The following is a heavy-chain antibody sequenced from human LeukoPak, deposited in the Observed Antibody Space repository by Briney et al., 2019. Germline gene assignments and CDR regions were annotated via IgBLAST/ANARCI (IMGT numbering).Heavy chain of an antibody. CDR3: ARARKTKQTNSNYDY. Sequence: GGSQRLSCAASGFTFSSYWMSWVRQAPGKGLEWVANIKQDGSEKYYVDSVKGRFTISRDNAKNSLYLQMSSLRAEDTAVYYCARARKTKQTNSNYDYWGQGTLVTVSS. CDR1: GFTFSSYW. CDR2: IKQDGSEK. D-gene: IGHD4-11*01. J-gene: IGHJ4*02. V-gene: IGHV3-7*01.